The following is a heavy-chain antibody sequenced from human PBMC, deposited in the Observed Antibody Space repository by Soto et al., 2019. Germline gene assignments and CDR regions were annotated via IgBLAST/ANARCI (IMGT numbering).Heavy chain of an antibody. J-gene: IGHJ5*02. Sequence: SETLSLTCTVSGGSISSGDYYWSWIRQPPGKGLEWIGYIYYSGSTYYNPSLKSRVTISVDTSKNQFSLKLSSVTAADTAVYYCARGSRMDAHKFQLPWFDPWGQGTLVSVSS. CDR1: GGSISSGDYY. V-gene: IGHV4-30-4*01. CDR3: ARGSRMDAHKFQLPWFDP. CDR2: IYYSGST. D-gene: IGHD1-1*01.